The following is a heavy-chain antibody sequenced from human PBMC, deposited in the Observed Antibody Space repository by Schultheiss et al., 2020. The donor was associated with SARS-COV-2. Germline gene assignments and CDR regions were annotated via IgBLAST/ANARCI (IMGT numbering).Heavy chain of an antibody. D-gene: IGHD6-19*01. J-gene: IGHJ6*02. CDR1: GYSFTSYW. CDR3: ARPGIPGIAVAGPRVAYYYYYGMDV. V-gene: IGHV5-51*01. CDR2: IYPGDSDT. Sequence: GESLKISCKGSGYSFTSYWIGWVRQMPGKGLEWMGIIYPGDSDTRYSPSFQGQVTISADKSISTAYLQWSSLKASDTAMYYCARPGIPGIAVAGPRVAYYYYYGMDVWGQGTTVTVSS.